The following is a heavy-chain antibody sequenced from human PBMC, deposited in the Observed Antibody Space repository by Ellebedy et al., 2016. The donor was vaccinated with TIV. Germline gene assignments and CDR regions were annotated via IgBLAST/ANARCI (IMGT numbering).Heavy chain of an antibody. CDR3: AREFDSGYFDY. D-gene: IGHD1-26*01. V-gene: IGHV1-3*04. CDR2: ITTGNGNT. Sequence: AASVKVSCKASGYTFTSYAMHWARQAPGQRLEWMGRITTGNGNTKYSQNFQGGITISRDTSANTAYLELSSLTSEDTAVYYCAREFDSGYFDYWGQGTLVTVSS. CDR1: GYTFTSYA. J-gene: IGHJ4*02.